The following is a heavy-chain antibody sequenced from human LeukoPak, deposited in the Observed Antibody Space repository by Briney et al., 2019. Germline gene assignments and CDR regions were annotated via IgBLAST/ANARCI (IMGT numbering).Heavy chain of an antibody. D-gene: IGHD3-3*01. J-gene: IGHJ3*02. CDR2: IYYSGST. V-gene: IGHV4-59*01. CDR3: ASNRYDFWSGYYTPDAFDI. Sequence: SETLSLTCTVSGGSISSYYWSWIRQPPGKGLEWLGYIYYSGSTNYNPSLKSRVTISVDTSKNQFSLKLSSVTAADTAVYYCASNRYDFWSGYYTPDAFDIWGQGTMVTVSS. CDR1: GGSISSYY.